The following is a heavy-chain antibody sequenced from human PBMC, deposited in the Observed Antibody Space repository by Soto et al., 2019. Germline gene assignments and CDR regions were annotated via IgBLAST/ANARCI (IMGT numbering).Heavy chain of an antibody. J-gene: IGHJ4*02. D-gene: IGHD2-21*02. Sequence: EVQLVESGGGLVQPGGSLRLSCAASGFTFSSHGMSWVRQAPGKGLEWVAIIEQDGSEKYYVDSVKGRFTISRDDATKSVYLQMNSLRAEDTAVYYCARGDRAYWGQGTLVTVSS. V-gene: IGHV3-7*03. CDR3: ARGDRAY. CDR2: IEQDGSEK. CDR1: GFTFSSHG.